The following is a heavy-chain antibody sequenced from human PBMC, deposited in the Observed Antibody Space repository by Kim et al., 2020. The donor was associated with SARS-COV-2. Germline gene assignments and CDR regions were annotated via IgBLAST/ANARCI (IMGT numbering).Heavy chain of an antibody. D-gene: IGHD5-12*01. V-gene: IGHV3-7*04. CDR3: ARIEMATIKAGYFDY. Sequence: DTVKGRFTISRDNAKNSLYLQMNSLRAEDTAVYYCARIEMATIKAGYFDYWGQGTLVTVSS. J-gene: IGHJ4*02.